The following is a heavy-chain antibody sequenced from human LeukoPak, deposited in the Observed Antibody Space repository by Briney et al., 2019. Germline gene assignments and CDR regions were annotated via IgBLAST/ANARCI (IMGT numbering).Heavy chain of an antibody. CDR1: GFTFSIYS. Sequence: GGSLRLSCAASGFTFSIYSMNWVRQAPGKGLEWVSSISSSSSYIYYADSVKGRFTISRDNAKNSLYLQMNSLRAEDTAVYYCARDYRGEFVVVPAAMDYWGQGTLVTVSS. J-gene: IGHJ4*02. CDR3: ARDYRGEFVVVPAAMDY. CDR2: ISSSSSYI. V-gene: IGHV3-21*01. D-gene: IGHD2-2*01.